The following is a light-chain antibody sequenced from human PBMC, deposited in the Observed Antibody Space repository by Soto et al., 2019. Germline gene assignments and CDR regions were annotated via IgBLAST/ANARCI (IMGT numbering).Light chain of an antibody. J-gene: IGKJ1*01. CDR1: QSVSSSY. V-gene: IGKV3-20*01. CDR2: GAS. CDR3: QQYRGT. Sequence: EIVLTQSPGTLSLSPGERATLSCRASQSVSSSYLAWYQQKPGQAPRLLIYGASSRATGIPDRFSGSGSGTDFTLTISRLEPEDFAVYYCQQYRGTFGQGTKVESK.